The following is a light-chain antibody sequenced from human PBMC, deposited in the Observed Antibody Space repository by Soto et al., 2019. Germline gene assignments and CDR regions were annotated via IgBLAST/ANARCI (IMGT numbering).Light chain of an antibody. CDR3: QSYDSNQRGDV. CDR2: EDN. Sequence: NFMLTQPHSVSESPGKTVTISCTGSSGSIASNYVQWYQQRPGSAPTTVIYEDNQRPSGVPDRFSGSIDSSSNSASLTISGLKTEDEADYYCQSYDSNQRGDVFGSGTQLTVL. CDR1: SGSIASNY. V-gene: IGLV6-57*02. J-gene: IGLJ6*01.